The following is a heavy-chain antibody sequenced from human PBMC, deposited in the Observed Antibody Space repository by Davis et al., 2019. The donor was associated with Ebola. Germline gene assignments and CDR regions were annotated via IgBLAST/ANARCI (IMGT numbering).Heavy chain of an antibody. J-gene: IGHJ4*02. V-gene: IGHV3-23*01. Sequence: PGGSLRLSCAASGFTSSSYAMTWVRQAPGKGLEWVSVVSASGVDTFYAESVKGRFTISRDNAKSTLYLQMNSLTAEDTAVYYCVRTTYGAPEYWGQGTLVTVSS. CDR2: VSASGVDT. CDR1: GFTSSSYA. D-gene: IGHD1-7*01. CDR3: VRTTYGAPEY.